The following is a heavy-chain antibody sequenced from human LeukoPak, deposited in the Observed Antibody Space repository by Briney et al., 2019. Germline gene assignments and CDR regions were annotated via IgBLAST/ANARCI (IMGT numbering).Heavy chain of an antibody. D-gene: IGHD2-2*01. Sequence: SETLSLTCTVSGGSISSSSYYWGWIRQPPGEGLEWIGSIYYSGSTYYNPSLKSRVTISVDTSKNQFSLKLSSVTAADTAVYYCTPWGPYCSSTSCLGGWGQGTLVTVSS. CDR3: TPWGPYCSSTSCLGG. CDR1: GGSISSSSYY. CDR2: IYYSGST. J-gene: IGHJ4*02. V-gene: IGHV4-39*01.